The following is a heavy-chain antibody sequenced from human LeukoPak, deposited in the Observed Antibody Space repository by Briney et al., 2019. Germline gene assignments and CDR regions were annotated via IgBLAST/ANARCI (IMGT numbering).Heavy chain of an antibody. Sequence: GGSLRLSCAASGFTFSSYSMNWVRQAPGEGLEWVSSISSSSSYIYYADSVKGRFTISRDNAKNSLYLQMNSLRAEDTAVYYCARDSPGDDILTGYYTDPFDYWGQGTLVTVSS. CDR1: GFTFSSYS. V-gene: IGHV3-21*01. J-gene: IGHJ4*02. CDR2: ISSSSSYI. D-gene: IGHD3-9*01. CDR3: ARDSPGDDILTGYYTDPFDY.